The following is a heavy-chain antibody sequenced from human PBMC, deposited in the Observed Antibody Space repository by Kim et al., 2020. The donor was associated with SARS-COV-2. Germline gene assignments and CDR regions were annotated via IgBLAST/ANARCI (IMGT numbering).Heavy chain of an antibody. CDR2: IKEDGSEK. V-gene: IGHV3-7*03. D-gene: IGHD3-10*01. Sequence: GGSLRLSCAASGFTFSSYWMSWVRQAPGKGLEWVANIKEDGSEKYYVDSVKGRFTITRDNAKNSLYLQMNSLRAEDTAVYYCARSAKTLSNYYGSGSYYYYYGMDVWGQGTTVTVSS. J-gene: IGHJ6*02. CDR3: ARSAKTLSNYYGSGSYYYYYGMDV. CDR1: GFTFSSYW.